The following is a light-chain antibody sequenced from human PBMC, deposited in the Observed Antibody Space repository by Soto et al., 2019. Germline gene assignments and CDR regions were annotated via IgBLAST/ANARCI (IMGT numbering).Light chain of an antibody. Sequence: QSVLTQPASVSGSPGQSITISCTGTSSDVGTYNYVSWYQQHPCKAPKLMIYEVSNRPSGISNRFSGSKSGNTASLTISGLQAEDEADYYCSSYRSSSTLDYVFGTGTKVTVL. CDR3: SSYRSSSTLDYV. J-gene: IGLJ1*01. CDR2: EVS. V-gene: IGLV2-14*01. CDR1: SSDVGTYNY.